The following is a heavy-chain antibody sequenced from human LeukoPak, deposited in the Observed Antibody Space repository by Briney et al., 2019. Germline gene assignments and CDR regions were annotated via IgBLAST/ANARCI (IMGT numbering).Heavy chain of an antibody. D-gene: IGHD3-9*01. Sequence: GGSLRLSCAASGFTFSSYAMSWARRAPGKGLEWVSAISGSGGSTYYADSVKGRFTISRDNSKNTLYLQMNSLRAEDTAVYYCAKDMRFDWTPYYFDYWGQGTLVTVSS. J-gene: IGHJ4*02. CDR3: AKDMRFDWTPYYFDY. V-gene: IGHV3-23*01. CDR2: ISGSGGST. CDR1: GFTFSSYA.